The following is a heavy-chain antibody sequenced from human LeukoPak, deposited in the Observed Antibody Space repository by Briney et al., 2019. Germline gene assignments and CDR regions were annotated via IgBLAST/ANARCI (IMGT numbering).Heavy chain of an antibody. CDR1: GGSISNYY. CDR3: ARGGRFVLMVYARRDAFDI. Sequence: SETLSLTCTVSGGSISNYYWSWIRQPPGKGLEWIGEINHSGSTNYNPSLKSRVTISVDTSKNQFSLKLSSVTAADTAVYYCARGGRFVLMVYARRDAFDIWGQGTMVTVSS. CDR2: INHSGST. V-gene: IGHV4-34*01. D-gene: IGHD2-8*01. J-gene: IGHJ3*02.